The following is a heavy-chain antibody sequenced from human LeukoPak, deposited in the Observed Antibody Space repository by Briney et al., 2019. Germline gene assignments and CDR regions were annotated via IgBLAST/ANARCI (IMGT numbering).Heavy chain of an antibody. CDR2: INPNSGGT. D-gene: IGHD5-18*01. V-gene: IGHV1-2*02. CDR1: GYTFTGYY. Sequence: GASVKVSCKASGYTFTGYYMHWVRQAPGQGLEWMGWINPNSGGTNYAQKFQGRVTMTRDTSISTAYMELSRLRSDDTAVYYCARVRGYSYAINPVTFDYWGQGTLVTVSS. J-gene: IGHJ4*02. CDR3: ARVRGYSYAINPVTFDY.